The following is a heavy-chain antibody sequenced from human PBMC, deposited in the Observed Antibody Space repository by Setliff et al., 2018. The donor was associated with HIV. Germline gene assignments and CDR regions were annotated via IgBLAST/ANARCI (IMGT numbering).Heavy chain of an antibody. CDR1: GYRFTDFY. J-gene: IGHJ6*03. Sequence: ASVKVSCKTFGYRFTDFYVNWVRQAPGQGLEWMGIINPSGGSTSYAQKFQGRVTMTRDTSTSTVYMELSSLRSGDTAVYYCARVSSTSCYGGPCRRTPRDYYYYYYMDVWGKGTTVTVSS. CDR3: ARVSSTSCYGGPCRRTPRDYYYYYYMDV. V-gene: IGHV1-46*01. D-gene: IGHD2-2*01. CDR2: INPSGGST.